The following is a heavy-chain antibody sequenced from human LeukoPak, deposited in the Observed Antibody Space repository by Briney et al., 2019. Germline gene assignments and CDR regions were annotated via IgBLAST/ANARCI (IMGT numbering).Heavy chain of an antibody. CDR3: AKARYYGSGSHPSYYYGMDV. V-gene: IGHV3-23*01. CDR2: ISGSGGST. J-gene: IGHJ6*02. CDR1: GFTFSSYA. Sequence: GGSLRLSCAASGFTFSSYAMSWVRQAPGKGLEWVSAISGSGGSTYYADSVKGRFTISRDNSKNTLYLQMNSLRAEDTAVYYCAKARYYGSGSHPSYYYGMDVWGQGTTVTVSS. D-gene: IGHD3-10*01.